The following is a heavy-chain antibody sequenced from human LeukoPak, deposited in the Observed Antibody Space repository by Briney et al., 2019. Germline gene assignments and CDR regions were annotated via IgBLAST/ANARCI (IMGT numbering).Heavy chain of an antibody. CDR2: ISGSGGST. CDR3: AKDRHSSGWYDRPYNWFDP. V-gene: IGHV3-23*01. D-gene: IGHD6-19*01. Sequence: GGSLRLSCAASGFTFSSYAMSWVRQAPGKGLEWVSAISGSGGSTYYADSVKGRFTISRDNSKNTLYLQMNSLRAEDTAVYYCAKDRHSSGWYDRPYNWFDPWGQGTLVTVSS. J-gene: IGHJ5*02. CDR1: GFTFSSYA.